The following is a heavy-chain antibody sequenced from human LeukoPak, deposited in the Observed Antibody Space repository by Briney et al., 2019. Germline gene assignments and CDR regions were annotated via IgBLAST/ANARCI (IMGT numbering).Heavy chain of an antibody. J-gene: IGHJ5*02. Sequence: VASVKVSCKASGGTFSSYAISWVRQAPGQGLEWMGWINPNSGGTNYAQKFQGRVTMTRDTSISTAYMELSRLRSDDTAVYYCAREGWIVVVPAATSVMTSNWFDPWGQGTLVTVSS. CDR3: AREGWIVVVPAATSVMTSNWFDP. D-gene: IGHD2-2*01. CDR2: INPNSGGT. CDR1: GGTFSSYA. V-gene: IGHV1-2*02.